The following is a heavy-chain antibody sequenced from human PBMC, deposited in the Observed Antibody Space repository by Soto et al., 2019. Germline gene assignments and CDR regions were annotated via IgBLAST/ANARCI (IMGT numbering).Heavy chain of an antibody. D-gene: IGHD2-2*01. CDR3: ARSIVVVPAAMRGRFDP. CDR2: INSDGSST. CDR1: GFTFSNHW. V-gene: IGHV3-74*01. Sequence: GGSLRLSCVASGFTFSNHWMHWVRQAPGKGLVWVSRINSDGSSTSYADSVKGRVTISRDNAKSTLFLQVNSLRAEDTAVYYCARSIVVVPAAMRGRFDPWGQGTLVTVSS. J-gene: IGHJ5*02.